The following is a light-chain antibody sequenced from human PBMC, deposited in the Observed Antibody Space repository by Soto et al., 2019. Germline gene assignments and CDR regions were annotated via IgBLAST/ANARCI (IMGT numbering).Light chain of an antibody. Sequence: QSVLTHPPSASGSPGQSVTISCTGTKNDIGVYDFVSWYQHHPGKAPRLIIYEVVQRPSGVPDRFSGSKSGNMASLTVSGLQAADEADYFCKSYAGSNTYVFGSGTKVTVL. V-gene: IGLV2-8*01. CDR3: KSYAGSNTYV. CDR1: KNDIGVYDF. J-gene: IGLJ1*01. CDR2: EVV.